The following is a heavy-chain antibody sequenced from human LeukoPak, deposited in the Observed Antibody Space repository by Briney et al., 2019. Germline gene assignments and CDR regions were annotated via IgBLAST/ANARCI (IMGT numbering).Heavy chain of an antibody. CDR3: ATSVSIGSSFDY. CDR1: GFTFSSYS. Sequence: GGSLRLSCAASGFTFSSYSMNWVRQAPGKGLEGVSSISSSSSYIYYADSVKGRFTISRDNAKNSLYLQMNSLRAEDTAVYYCATSVSIGSSFDYWGQGTLVTVSS. D-gene: IGHD6-13*01. J-gene: IGHJ4*02. V-gene: IGHV3-21*04. CDR2: ISSSSSYI.